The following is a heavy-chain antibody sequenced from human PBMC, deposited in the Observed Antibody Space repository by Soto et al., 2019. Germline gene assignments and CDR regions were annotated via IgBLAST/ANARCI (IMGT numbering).Heavy chain of an antibody. D-gene: IGHD5-12*01. CDR1: GYTFTCYY. CDR3: ARDREVRVEMATIFTRYYYGMDV. CDR2: INPNSGGT. J-gene: IGHJ6*02. V-gene: IGHV1-2*04. Sequence: VASVKVSCKASGYTFTCYYMHWVRQAPGQGLEWMGWINPNSGGTNYAQKFQGWVTMTRDTSISTAYMELSRLRSDDTAVYYCARDREVRVEMATIFTRYYYGMDVWGQGTTVTVSS.